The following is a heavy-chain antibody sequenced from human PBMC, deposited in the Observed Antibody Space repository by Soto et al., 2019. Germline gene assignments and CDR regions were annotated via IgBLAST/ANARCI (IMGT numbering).Heavy chain of an antibody. CDR3: ARGNGEGLKRLDV. J-gene: IGHJ6*02. CDR2: INPNSGGT. Sequence: ASVKVSCKASGYTFTGYYMHWVRQAPGQGLEWMGWINPNSGGTNYAQKFQGWVTMTRDTSISTAYMELSRLRSDDTAVYYCARGNGEGLKRLDVWGQGTPVTVSS. V-gene: IGHV1-2*04. CDR1: GYTFTGYY. D-gene: IGHD7-27*01.